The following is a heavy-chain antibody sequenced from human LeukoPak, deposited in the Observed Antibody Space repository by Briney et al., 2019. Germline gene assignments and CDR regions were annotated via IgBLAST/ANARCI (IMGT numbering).Heavy chain of an antibody. CDR3: ARFLMALGIHYGMDV. Sequence: SETLSLTCTVSGGSISSSSYYWGWIRQPPGKGLEWIGSIYYSGSTYYNPSLKSRVTISVDTSKNQFSLKLSSVTAADTAVYYCARFLMALGIHYGMDVWGQGTTVTVSS. V-gene: IGHV4-39*07. CDR2: IYYSGST. J-gene: IGHJ6*02. CDR1: GGSISSSSYY. D-gene: IGHD1-14*01.